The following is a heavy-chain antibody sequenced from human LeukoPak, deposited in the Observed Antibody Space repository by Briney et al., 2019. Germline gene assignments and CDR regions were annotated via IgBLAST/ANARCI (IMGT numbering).Heavy chain of an antibody. CDR3: ARETAGCGGDCHDY. J-gene: IGHJ4*02. D-gene: IGHD2-21*02. CDR1: GFTFSNYE. Sequence: PGGSLRLSCAASGFTFSNYEFNWVRQAPGKGLEWVSYISGGGDTTYYADSVKRRFTISRDNARNSLYLQMNSLRVEDTAVYYCARETAGCGGDCHDYWGQGTLVTLSS. CDR2: ISGGGDTT. V-gene: IGHV3-48*03.